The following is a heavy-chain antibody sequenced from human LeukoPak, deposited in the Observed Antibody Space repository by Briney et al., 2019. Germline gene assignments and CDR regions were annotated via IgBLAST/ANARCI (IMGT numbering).Heavy chain of an antibody. J-gene: IGHJ4*02. D-gene: IGHD3-22*01. V-gene: IGHV3-23*01. CDR1: GFTFSNYV. CDR2: ISDSGGST. Sequence: PGGALRLSCAASGFTFSNYVMSWVRQAPGKGLEGVSTISDSGGSTYYADSVKGRFTISRDNSKNTLYLQMNSLRSEDTAVYYCAKSAVYDSSGRFDYWGQGTLVTVSS. CDR3: AKSAVYDSSGRFDY.